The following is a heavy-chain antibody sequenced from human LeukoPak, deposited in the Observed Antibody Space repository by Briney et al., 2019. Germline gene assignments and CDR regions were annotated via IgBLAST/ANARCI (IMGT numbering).Heavy chain of an antibody. D-gene: IGHD3-22*01. Sequence: GGSLRLSCAASGFTFSSYAMSWIRQAPGKGLEWVSAISGSGGSTYYADSVKGRFTISRDNSKNTLYLQMNSLRAEDTAVYYCAKDRVTMIVVALLNWGQGTLVTVSS. CDR2: ISGSGGST. J-gene: IGHJ4*02. CDR3: AKDRVTMIVVALLN. V-gene: IGHV3-23*01. CDR1: GFTFSSYA.